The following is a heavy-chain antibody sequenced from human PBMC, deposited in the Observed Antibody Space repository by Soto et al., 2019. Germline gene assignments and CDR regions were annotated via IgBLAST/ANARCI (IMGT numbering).Heavy chain of an antibody. CDR3: ARGLTMGQLPSHFDH. Sequence: SEPLSLTCTASGGSVSNDNFYWSWIRQPPGKGLEWIGYVHSTGITNYNPSLKRRVTISVDTSRNQYSLRLSSVTAADTAVYYCARGLTMGQLPSHFDHWGQGTLVTVSS. V-gene: IGHV4-61*01. J-gene: IGHJ5*02. D-gene: IGHD3-16*01. CDR1: GGSVSNDNFY. CDR2: VHSTGIT.